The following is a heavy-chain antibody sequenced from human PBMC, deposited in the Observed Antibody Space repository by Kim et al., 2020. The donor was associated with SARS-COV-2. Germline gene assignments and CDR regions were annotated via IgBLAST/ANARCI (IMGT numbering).Heavy chain of an antibody. Sequence: VKGPFTISRDNSKNSLYLQMNSLRTEDTALYYCAKEYSSSRADYYYGMDVWGQGTTVTVSS. D-gene: IGHD6-13*01. V-gene: IGHV3-43*01. CDR3: AKEYSSSRADYYYGMDV. J-gene: IGHJ6*02.